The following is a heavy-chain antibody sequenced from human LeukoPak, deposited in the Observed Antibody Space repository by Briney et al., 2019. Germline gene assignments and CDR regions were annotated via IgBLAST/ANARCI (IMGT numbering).Heavy chain of an antibody. CDR3: ARVYCSGGSCYYFDY. D-gene: IGHD2-15*01. J-gene: IGHJ4*02. CDR2: IYYSGST. V-gene: IGHV4-59*01. Sequence: PSETLSLTCTVSGGSISSYYWSWFRQTPGKGPEWIGYIYYSGSTKYNPSLKSRVTISVDRSKNQFSLKLNSVTAADTAVYYCARVYCSGGSCYYFDYWGQGTLVTVSS. CDR1: GGSISSYY.